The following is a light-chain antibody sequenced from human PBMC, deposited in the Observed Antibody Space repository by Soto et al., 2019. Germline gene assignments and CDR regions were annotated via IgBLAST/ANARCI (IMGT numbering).Light chain of an antibody. CDR1: SSNIGSNY. CDR3: AAWDDSLSCPV. Sequence: QSVLTQPPSASGTPGQRVNISCSGSSSNIGSNYVYWYRQFPGTAPKLLIQRNNQRPSGVPDRFSGSKSGTSASLAISGLQSEDEADYYCAAWDDSLSCPVFGGGTKLTVL. V-gene: IGLV1-47*01. J-gene: IGLJ3*02. CDR2: RNN.